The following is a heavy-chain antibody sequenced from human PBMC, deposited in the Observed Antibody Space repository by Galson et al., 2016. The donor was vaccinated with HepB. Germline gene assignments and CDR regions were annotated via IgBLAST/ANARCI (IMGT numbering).Heavy chain of an antibody. CDR3: ARLTISSGWPRSDF. Sequence: SVKVSCKASGHIFGTHGINWVRQAPGRGLEWMGWISGYNGDTRSAQNFQGRVTLTMDTSTSTAYMEMRNLRSDDTAVYFCARLTISSGWPRSDFWGQGTLVAVSS. D-gene: IGHD6-19*01. CDR1: GHIFGTHG. CDR2: ISGYNGDT. V-gene: IGHV1-18*01. J-gene: IGHJ4*02.